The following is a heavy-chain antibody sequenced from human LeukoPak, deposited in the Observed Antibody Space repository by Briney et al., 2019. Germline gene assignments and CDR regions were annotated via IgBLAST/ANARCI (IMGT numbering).Heavy chain of an antibody. J-gene: IGHJ3*02. V-gene: IGHV5-51*01. CDR3: ARCSTCARSSGYYDAFDI. CDR2: IYPGASDI. Sequence: GESLKISCKDSGGYWIGWVRQMPGKGLEWMGIIYPGASDIRYSPSFQGQVTISADGSISTAYLQWSSLKASDTAMYYCARCSTCARSSGYYDAFDIWGPGITVTVSS. D-gene: IGHD3-22*01. CDR1: GGYW.